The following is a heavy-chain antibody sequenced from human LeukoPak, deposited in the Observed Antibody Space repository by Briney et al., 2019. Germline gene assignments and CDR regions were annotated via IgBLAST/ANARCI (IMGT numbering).Heavy chain of an antibody. CDR3: ARTKPLDPFDF. CDR1: GGSISSYY. Sequence: SETLSLTCTVSGGSISSYYWSWSGQPPGKGLEWIGYIYYSGNTYYNPSLKSRVTISVDTSKNQFSLKVNSVTAADTAVYYYARTKPLDPFDFWGQGTLVTVS. J-gene: IGHJ3*01. V-gene: IGHV4-59*01. CDR2: IYYSGNT.